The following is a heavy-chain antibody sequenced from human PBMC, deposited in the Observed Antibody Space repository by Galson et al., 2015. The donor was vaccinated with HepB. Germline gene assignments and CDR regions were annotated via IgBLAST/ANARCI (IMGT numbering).Heavy chain of an antibody. J-gene: IGHJ4*02. CDR1: GYRFSNYW. D-gene: IGHD3-16*01. V-gene: IGHV5-51*01. Sequence: QSGAEVKKPGESLKISCKASGYRFSNYWIGWVRQMPGKGLEWIGIIYPSDYDLRYSPSLQGQVTISDDKSVTTTYLQWDSLKASDSAMYYCARRSFSYVDYSGQGTLVTVSS. CDR2: IYPSDYDL. CDR3: ARRSFSYVDY.